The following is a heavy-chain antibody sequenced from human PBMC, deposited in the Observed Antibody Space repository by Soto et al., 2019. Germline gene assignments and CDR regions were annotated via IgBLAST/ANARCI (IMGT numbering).Heavy chain of an antibody. V-gene: IGHV1-18*01. CDR3: GRDLYQSVFYYGMDV. CDR1: GYTFTSYG. D-gene: IGHD2-2*01. Sequence: QVKLMQSGAEVKKPGASVKVSCKASGYTFTSYGISWVRQAPGQGLEWMGWISTYNGNTNYAQKLQGRVTMTTDTSTSTAYMELRSLRSDDTAVYYCGRDLYQSVFYYGMDVWGQGTTVTVSS. CDR2: ISTYNGNT. J-gene: IGHJ6*02.